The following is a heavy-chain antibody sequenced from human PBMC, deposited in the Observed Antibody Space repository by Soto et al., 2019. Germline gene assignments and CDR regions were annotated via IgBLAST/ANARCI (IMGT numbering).Heavy chain of an antibody. J-gene: IGHJ4*02. CDR2: ISAYNGNT. D-gene: IGHD1-26*01. V-gene: IGHV1-18*03. CDR3: ARGNGDEWELLDFDY. CDR1: GYTFTSYG. Sequence: QVQLVQSGAEVKKPGASVKVSCKASGYTFTSYGISWVRQAPGQGLEWMGWISAYNGNTNYAQKLQGRVTRTTDTSKSTAYMELPSLRSDDMAVYYCARGNGDEWELLDFDYWAQRPLVTVSS.